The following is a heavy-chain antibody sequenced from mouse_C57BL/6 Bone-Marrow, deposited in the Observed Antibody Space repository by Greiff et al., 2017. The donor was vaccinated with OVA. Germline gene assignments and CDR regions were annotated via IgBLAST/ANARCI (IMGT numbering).Heavy chain of an antibody. V-gene: IGHV1-81*01. Sequence: QVQLQQSGAELARPGASVKLSCKASGYTFTSYGMSWVKQRTGQGLEWIGEIYPRSGNTYYNEKFKGKATLTADKSSSTAYMELRSLTSEDSAVYFCARDYDYDGVWYFDVWGTGTTVTVSS. CDR2: IYPRSGNT. CDR1: GYTFTSYG. CDR3: ARDYDYDGVWYFDV. J-gene: IGHJ1*03. D-gene: IGHD2-4*01.